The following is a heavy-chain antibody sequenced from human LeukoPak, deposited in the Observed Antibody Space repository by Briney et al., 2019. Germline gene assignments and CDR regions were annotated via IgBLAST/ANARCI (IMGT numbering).Heavy chain of an antibody. V-gene: IGHV1-69*13. J-gene: IGHJ5*02. D-gene: IGHD2/OR15-2a*01. CDR3: ANGGNLLSWFDP. CDR2: IIPIFGTA. Sequence: SVKVSCKASGYTFTSYYMHWVRQAPGQGLEWMGGIIPIFGTANYAQKFQGRVTITADESTSTAYMELSSLRSEDTAVYYCANGGNLLSWFDPWGQGTLVTVSS. CDR1: GYTFTSYY.